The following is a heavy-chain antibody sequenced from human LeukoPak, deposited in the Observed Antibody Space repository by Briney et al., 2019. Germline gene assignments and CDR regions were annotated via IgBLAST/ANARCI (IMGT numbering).Heavy chain of an antibody. Sequence: GGSLRLSCAASGFTFSSYSMNWVRQAPGKGLEWVSSISSSSSYIYYADSVKGRFTISRDNAKNSLYLQMNSLRAEDTAVYYRARATRPDFWSGYYTHDAFDIWGQGTMVTVSS. CDR1: GFTFSSYS. J-gene: IGHJ3*02. CDR2: ISSSSSYI. V-gene: IGHV3-21*01. CDR3: ARATRPDFWSGYYTHDAFDI. D-gene: IGHD3-3*01.